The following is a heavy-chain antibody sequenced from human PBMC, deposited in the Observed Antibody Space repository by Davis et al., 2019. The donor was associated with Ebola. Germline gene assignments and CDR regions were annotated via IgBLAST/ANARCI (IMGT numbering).Heavy chain of an antibody. V-gene: IGHV3-23*01. CDR3: ASNYDDYGDYGAFDI. CDR2: ISASGGST. J-gene: IGHJ3*02. CDR1: GFTFSSYA. D-gene: IGHD4-17*01. Sequence: GESLKISCAASGFTFSSYAMSWVRQAPGKGLEWVSGISASGGSTYYADSVKGRFTISRHNSKNTLYLQMNSLRAEDTAVYYCASNYDDYGDYGAFDIWGQGTMVTVSS.